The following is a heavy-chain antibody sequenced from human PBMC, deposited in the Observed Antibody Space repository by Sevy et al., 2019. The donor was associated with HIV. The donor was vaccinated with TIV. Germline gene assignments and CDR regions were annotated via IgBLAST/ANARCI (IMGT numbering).Heavy chain of an antibody. CDR2: IWYDGSNK. V-gene: IGHV3-33*01. CDR1: GFSFSNYG. J-gene: IGHJ4*02. D-gene: IGHD2-2*01. Sequence: GESLKISCAASGFSFSNYGMHWVRQAPGKGLEWVAVIWYDGSNKYYADSVKGRFTISRDNSKNTLYLEMHSLRAEDTAVYYCARDGIVIVPAAVAVTGYFDYWGQGTLVTVSS. CDR3: ARDGIVIVPAAVAVTGYFDY.